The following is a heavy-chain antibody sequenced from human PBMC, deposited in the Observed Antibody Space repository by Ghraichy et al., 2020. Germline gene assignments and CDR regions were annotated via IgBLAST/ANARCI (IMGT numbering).Heavy chain of an antibody. J-gene: IGHJ6*02. CDR1: SGSISSRFYY. D-gene: IGHD3-3*01. CDR2: IYNSGTT. Sequence: SETLSHTCSVSSGSISSRFYYWGWIRQPPGKGLEWIGGIYNSGTTHYNPFLKSRVAISADTSKNQFSLKLNSVTAADTAVYYCARRSGYIVGGMDVWGQGTTVTVSS. V-gene: IGHV4-39*01. CDR3: ARRSGYIVGGMDV.